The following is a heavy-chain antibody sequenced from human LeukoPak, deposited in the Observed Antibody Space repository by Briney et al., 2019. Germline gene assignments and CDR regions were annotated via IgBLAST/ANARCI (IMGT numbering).Heavy chain of an antibody. V-gene: IGHV1-18*01. CDR1: GYTFTSYG. J-gene: IGHJ3*02. Sequence: ASVEVSCKASGYTFTSYGISWVRQAPGQGLEWMGWISAYNGNTNYAQKLQGRVTMTTDTSTSTAYMELRSLRSDDTAVYYCARDFRGDDAFDIWGQGTMVTVSS. CDR2: ISAYNGNT. D-gene: IGHD2-21*02. CDR3: ARDFRGDDAFDI.